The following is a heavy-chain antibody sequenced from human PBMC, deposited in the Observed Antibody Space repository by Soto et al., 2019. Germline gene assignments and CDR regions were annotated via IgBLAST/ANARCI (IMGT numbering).Heavy chain of an antibody. CDR1: GGSISSYY. CDR3: ARDSSSLEDYYYGMDV. Sequence: KPSETLSLTCTVSGGSISSYYWSWIRQPAGKGLEWIGRIYTSGSTNYNPSLKSRVTMSVDTSKNQFSLKLSSVTAADTAVYYCARDSSSLEDYYYGMDVWGQGTTVTVSS. V-gene: IGHV4-4*07. D-gene: IGHD6-13*01. J-gene: IGHJ6*02. CDR2: IYTSGST.